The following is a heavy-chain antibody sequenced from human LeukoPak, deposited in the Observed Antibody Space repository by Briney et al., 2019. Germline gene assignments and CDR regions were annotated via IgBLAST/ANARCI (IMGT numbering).Heavy chain of an antibody. V-gene: IGHV4-34*01. Sequence: ETLPLTCAVYGGSFGGYYWSWIRQPPGKGLEWIGEINHSGSTNYNPSLKSRVTISVDTSKNQFSLKLSSVTAADTAVYYCARGPPRYYYDSSGYHGEYYFDYWGQGTLVTVSS. D-gene: IGHD3-22*01. J-gene: IGHJ4*02. CDR2: INHSGST. CDR1: GGSFGGYY. CDR3: ARGPPRYYYDSSGYHGEYYFDY.